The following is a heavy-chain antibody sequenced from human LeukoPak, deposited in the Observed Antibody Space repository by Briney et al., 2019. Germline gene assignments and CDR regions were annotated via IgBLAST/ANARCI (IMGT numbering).Heavy chain of an antibody. Sequence: PSETLSLTCTASGGSISSYYWSWIRQPPGKGLEWIGYIYYSGSTNYNPSLKSRVTISVDTSKNQFSLKLSSVTAADTAVYYCARMGRIAARPYYYYMDVWGKGTTVTVSS. CDR3: ARMGRIAARPYYYYMDV. J-gene: IGHJ6*03. CDR1: GGSISSYY. D-gene: IGHD6-6*01. CDR2: IYYSGST. V-gene: IGHV4-59*01.